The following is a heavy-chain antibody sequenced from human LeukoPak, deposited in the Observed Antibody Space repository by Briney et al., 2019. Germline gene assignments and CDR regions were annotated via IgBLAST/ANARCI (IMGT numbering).Heavy chain of an antibody. D-gene: IGHD3/OR15-3a*01. CDR2: IIPILGIA. J-gene: IGHJ2*01. CDR3: AREVPVIGTGYQQFSYWYFDL. Sequence: ASVKVSCKASGGTFSSYAISWVRQAPGQGLEWMGRIIPILGIANYAQKFQGRVTITADKSTSTAYMELSSLRSEDTAVYYCAREVPVIGTGYQQFSYWYFDLWGRGTLVTVSS. CDR1: GGTFSSYA. V-gene: IGHV1-69*04.